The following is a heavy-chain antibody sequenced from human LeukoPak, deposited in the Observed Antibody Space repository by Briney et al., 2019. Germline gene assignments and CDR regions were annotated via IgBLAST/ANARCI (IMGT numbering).Heavy chain of an antibody. Sequence: ASVKVSCKASAYTFTGYSMHCVRQAPGQGLEWMGIINPSGGSTRYAQKFQGRVTMTRDTSTNTVYMELSSLRSEDTAVYYCAKGGYYDSSGYLDYWGQGTLVTVSS. D-gene: IGHD3-22*01. CDR1: AYTFTGYS. V-gene: IGHV1-46*01. CDR2: INPSGGST. J-gene: IGHJ4*02. CDR3: AKGGYYDSSGYLDY.